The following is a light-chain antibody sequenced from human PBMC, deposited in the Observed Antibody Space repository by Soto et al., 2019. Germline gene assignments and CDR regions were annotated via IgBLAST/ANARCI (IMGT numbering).Light chain of an antibody. CDR2: GTS. CDR1: QSNSTSY. Sequence: VLNPSPGPLSLSPGERATLSCRARQSNSTSYLAWYQQKPGQAPRLLIFGTSSRATGIPDRFSGSGSGTDFTLTISRLEPEDFAVYYCQQYGSSPVTFGQGTKVDIK. CDR3: QQYGSSPVT. J-gene: IGKJ1*01. V-gene: IGKV3-20*01.